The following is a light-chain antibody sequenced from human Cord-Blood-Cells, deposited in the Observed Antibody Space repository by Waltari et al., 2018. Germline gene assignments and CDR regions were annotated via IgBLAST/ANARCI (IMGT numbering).Light chain of an antibody. J-gene: IGKJ4*01. CDR2: DAS. CDR3: QQYDNLPLT. V-gene: IGKV1-33*01. Sequence: DIQMTQSPASLSESVVARVTLTCQASQDISNYLNWYQQKPGKAPKLLIYDASNLETGVPSRFSGSGSGTDFTFTISSLQPEDIATYYCQQYDNLPLTFGGGTKVEIK. CDR1: QDISNY.